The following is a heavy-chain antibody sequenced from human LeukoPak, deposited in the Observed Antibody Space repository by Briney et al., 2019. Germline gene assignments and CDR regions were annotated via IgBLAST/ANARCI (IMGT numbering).Heavy chain of an antibody. D-gene: IGHD3-10*01. Sequence: GGSLRLSCAASGFTFDSYTMSWVRQAPGKGLEWVASIHYNGVTNYADAVKGRFTISRDNSRNTLSLQLSSLRAEDTAMYYCAKRGEKYFDYWGRGTLATVSS. J-gene: IGHJ4*02. CDR3: AKRGEKYFDY. CDR2: IHYNGVT. V-gene: IGHV3-23*01. CDR1: GFTFDSYT.